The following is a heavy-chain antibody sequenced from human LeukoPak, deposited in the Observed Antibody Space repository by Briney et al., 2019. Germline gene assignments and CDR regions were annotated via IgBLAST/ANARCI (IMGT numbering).Heavy chain of an antibody. J-gene: IGHJ4*02. Sequence: GGSLRLSCAASGFTFSSYAMSWVRQAPGKGLEWVSAISGSGGSTYYADSVKGRFTIPRDNSKNTLYLQMNSLRAEDTAVYYWAKDAYDILTGYFDYWGQGTLVTVSS. CDR3: AKDAYDILTGYFDY. D-gene: IGHD3-9*01. CDR2: ISGSGGST. V-gene: IGHV3-23*01. CDR1: GFTFSSYA.